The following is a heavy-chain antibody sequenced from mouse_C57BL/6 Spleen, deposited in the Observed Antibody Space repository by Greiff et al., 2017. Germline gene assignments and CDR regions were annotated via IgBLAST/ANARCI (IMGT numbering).Heavy chain of an antibody. CDR3: ARSIPLYGRYFDV. V-gene: IGHV1-82*01. CDR2: IYPGDGDT. Sequence: VQLQQSGPELVKPGASVKISCKASGYAFSSSWMNWVKQRPGKGLEWIGRIYPGDGDTNYNGKFKGKATLTADKSSSTAYMQLSSLTSEDSAVYFCARSIPLYGRYFDVWGTGTTVTVSS. CDR1: GYAFSSSW. D-gene: IGHD1-2*01. J-gene: IGHJ1*03.